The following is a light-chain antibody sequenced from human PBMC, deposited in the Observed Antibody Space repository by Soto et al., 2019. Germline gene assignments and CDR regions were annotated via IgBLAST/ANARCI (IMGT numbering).Light chain of an antibody. Sequence: ELVIPQYTATLSLSLGERATLSCRASQSVSSKLAWYQQKPGQAPRLLIYDTSTRATGIPARFSGSGSGTEFTLTISSLQSEDFAVYYCQQYSSWPPFTFGQGTRLEI. CDR2: DTS. CDR1: QSVSSK. V-gene: IGKV3-15*01. J-gene: IGKJ5*01. CDR3: QQYSSWPPFT.